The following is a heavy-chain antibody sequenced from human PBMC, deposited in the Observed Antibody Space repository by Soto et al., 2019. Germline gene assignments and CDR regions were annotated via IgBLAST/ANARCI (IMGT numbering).Heavy chain of an antibody. J-gene: IGHJ4*02. Sequence: TCTVSGGSISSGGYYWSWIRQHPGKGLEWIGYIYYSGSTYYNPSLKSRVTISVDTSKNQFSLKLSSVTAADTAVYYCARGTAYNWNYLDYWGQGTLLTVSS. D-gene: IGHD1-20*01. V-gene: IGHV4-31*03. CDR2: IYYSGST. CDR1: GGSISSGGYY. CDR3: ARGTAYNWNYLDY.